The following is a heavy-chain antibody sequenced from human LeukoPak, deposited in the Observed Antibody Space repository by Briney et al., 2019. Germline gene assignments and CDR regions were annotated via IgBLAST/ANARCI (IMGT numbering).Heavy chain of an antibody. CDR1: GFTFSDYY. J-gene: IGHJ6*02. Sequence: GGSLRLSCAASGFTFSDYYMSWIRQAPGKGLEWVSYISSSGSTIYYADSVKGRFTISRDNAKNSLYLQMNSLRAEDTAVYYCARDRVVVAARGFYYYYYGMDVWGQGTTVTVSS. D-gene: IGHD2-15*01. V-gene: IGHV3-11*01. CDR2: ISSSGSTI. CDR3: ARDRVVVAARGFYYYYYGMDV.